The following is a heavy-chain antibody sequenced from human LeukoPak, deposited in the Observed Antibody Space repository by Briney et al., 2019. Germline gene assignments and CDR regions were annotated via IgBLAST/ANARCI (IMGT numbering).Heavy chain of an antibody. Sequence: PGGSPRLSCAASGFTFSSYGMHWVRQAPGKGLEWVAFIRYDGSNKYYADSVKGRFTISRDNSKNTLYLQMNSLRAEDTAVYYCAKRGGRYSGSYFEDYYFDYWGQGTLVTVSS. CDR2: IRYDGSNK. D-gene: IGHD1-26*01. CDR1: GFTFSSYG. CDR3: AKRGGRYSGSYFEDYYFDY. V-gene: IGHV3-30*02. J-gene: IGHJ4*02.